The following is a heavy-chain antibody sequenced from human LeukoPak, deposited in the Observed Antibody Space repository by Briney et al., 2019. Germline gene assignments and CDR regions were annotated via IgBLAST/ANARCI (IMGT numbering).Heavy chain of an antibody. CDR3: ARVGYYDSSGYSYYFDY. CDR2: LSWNSGSI. D-gene: IGHD3-22*01. V-gene: IGHV3-9*01. CDR1: GFTFNDYA. Sequence: GGSLRLSCVASGFTFNDYAMHWVRQAPGKGLEWVSGLSWNSGSIGYADSVKGRFTISRDNAKNSLYLQMNSLRAEDTAVYYCARVGYYDSSGYSYYFDYWGQGTLATVSS. J-gene: IGHJ4*02.